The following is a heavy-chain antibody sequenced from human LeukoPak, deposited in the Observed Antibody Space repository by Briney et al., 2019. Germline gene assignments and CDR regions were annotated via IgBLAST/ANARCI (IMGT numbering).Heavy chain of an antibody. CDR3: AKDRTVGASYWYFDL. Sequence: PGGSLRLSCAASGFTFNNYGMHWVRQAPGKGLEWVAVISYDGRNIHYPDSVKGRFTISRDSSKNTLFLHMNTLRAEDTAIYYCAKDRTVGASYWYFDLWGRGTLVTVSS. J-gene: IGHJ2*01. CDR2: ISYDGRNI. V-gene: IGHV3-30*18. D-gene: IGHD1-26*01. CDR1: GFTFNNYG.